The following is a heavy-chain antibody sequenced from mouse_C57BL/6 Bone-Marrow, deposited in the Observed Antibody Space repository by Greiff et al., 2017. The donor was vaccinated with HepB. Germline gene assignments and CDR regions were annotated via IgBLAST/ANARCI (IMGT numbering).Heavy chain of an antibody. CDR2: ISDGGSYT. D-gene: IGHD4-1*01. Sequence: EVKLMESGGGLVKPGGSLKLSCAASGFTFSSYAMSWVRQTPEKRLEWVATISDGGSYTYYPDNVKGRFTISRDNAKNNLYLQMSHLKSEDTAMYYCARDQAGTETGYFDVWGTGTTVTVSS. CDR1: GFTFSSYA. CDR3: ARDQAGTETGYFDV. J-gene: IGHJ1*03. V-gene: IGHV5-4*01.